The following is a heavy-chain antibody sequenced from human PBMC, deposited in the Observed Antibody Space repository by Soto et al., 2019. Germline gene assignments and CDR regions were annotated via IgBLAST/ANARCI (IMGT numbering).Heavy chain of an antibody. CDR2: ISSGSNYI. Sequence: EVQLVESGGGLVKPGGSLRLSCAASGFTFSSYTMNWVRQAPDKGLEWVSSISSGSNYIYYADSVKGRFTISRDNHKNSLYLQMNSLRAEDTAVYYCARGYGSADYWGQGTLVTVSS. CDR3: ARGYGSADY. CDR1: GFTFSSYT. J-gene: IGHJ4*02. D-gene: IGHD5-18*01. V-gene: IGHV3-21*01.